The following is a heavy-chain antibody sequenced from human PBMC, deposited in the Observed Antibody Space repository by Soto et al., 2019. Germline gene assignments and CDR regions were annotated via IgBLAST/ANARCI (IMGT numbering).Heavy chain of an antibody. J-gene: IGHJ4*02. CDR1: GFTFSSYG. D-gene: IGHD6-13*01. CDR2: ISYDGSNK. CDR3: ERGPRRYSSGWSFDY. V-gene: IGHV3-30*03. Sequence: PGGSLRLSCAASGFTFSSYGMHWVRQAPGKGLEWVAVISYDGSNKYYADSVKGRFTISRDNSKNTLYLQMNSLRAEDTAVYYCERGPRRYSSGWSFDYWGQGTLVTVSS.